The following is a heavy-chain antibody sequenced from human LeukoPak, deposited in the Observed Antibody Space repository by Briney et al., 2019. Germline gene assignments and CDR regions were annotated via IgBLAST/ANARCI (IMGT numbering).Heavy chain of an antibody. J-gene: IGHJ3*02. V-gene: IGHV1-18*01. CDR1: GYTFTSYG. CDR2: ISAYNGNT. D-gene: IGHD3-22*01. CDR3: ARDLSYDSSGYYYVGDAFDI. Sequence: ASVKVSCKASGYTFTSYGISWVRQAPGQGLEWMGWISAYNGNTNYAQKLQGRVTMTTDTSTSTAYMELRSLRSNDTAVYYCARDLSYDSSGYYYVGDAFDIWGQGTMVTVSS.